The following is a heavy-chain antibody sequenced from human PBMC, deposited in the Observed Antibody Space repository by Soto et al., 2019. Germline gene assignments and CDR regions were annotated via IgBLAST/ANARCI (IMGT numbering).Heavy chain of an antibody. CDR3: ARDRQLGMGGTINAFDS. CDR2: ININSYGT. J-gene: IGHJ3*02. D-gene: IGHD1-1*01. Sequence: ASVKVSCKASGHTLTGYYLHWVRQAPGQGLEWMGWININSYGTNYAQKFQGWVTMTSDTSISTAYMELSSLRSDDTAVYYCARDRQLGMGGTINAFDSWGKGSTVTVSS. V-gene: IGHV1-2*04. CDR1: GHTLTGYY.